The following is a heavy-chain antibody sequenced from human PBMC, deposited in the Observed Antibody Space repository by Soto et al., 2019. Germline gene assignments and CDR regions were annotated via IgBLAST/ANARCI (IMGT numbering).Heavy chain of an antibody. CDR3: ATVLFGSGWSPPHSDY. Sequence: ASVKVSCKVSGYTLTELSMHWVRQAPGKGLEWMGGFDPEDGETIYAQKFQGRVTMTEDTSTDTAYMELSSLRSEDTAVYYCATVLFGSGWSPPHSDYWGQGTLVTVSS. CDR1: GYTLTELS. V-gene: IGHV1-24*01. J-gene: IGHJ4*02. D-gene: IGHD6-19*01. CDR2: FDPEDGET.